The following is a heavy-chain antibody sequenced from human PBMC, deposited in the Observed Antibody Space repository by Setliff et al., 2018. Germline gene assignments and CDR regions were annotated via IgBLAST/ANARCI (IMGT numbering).Heavy chain of an antibody. Sequence: PSETLSLTCTVSGGSISSYYWSWIRQPAGKGLEWIGHIYIGGSTYYNPSLKSRVTMSVDTSKNQFSLKLSSVTAADTAVYYCARDPGIAAAGTLWFDPWGQGTLVTVSS. CDR3: ARDPGIAAAGTLWFDP. CDR2: IYIGGST. V-gene: IGHV4-4*07. J-gene: IGHJ5*02. D-gene: IGHD6-13*01. CDR1: GGSISSYY.